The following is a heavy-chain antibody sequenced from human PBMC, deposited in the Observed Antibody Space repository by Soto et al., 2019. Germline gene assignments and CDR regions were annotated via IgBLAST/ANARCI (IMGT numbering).Heavy chain of an antibody. Sequence: SLTCAVYGGSFSGYYWSWIRQPPGKGLEWIGEINHSGSTNYNPSLKSRVTISVDTSKNQFSLKLSSVTAADTAVYYCARVLYDFWSGYYNDYWGQGTLVTVSS. V-gene: IGHV4-34*01. J-gene: IGHJ4*02. D-gene: IGHD3-3*01. CDR1: GGSFSGYY. CDR3: ARVLYDFWSGYYNDY. CDR2: INHSGST.